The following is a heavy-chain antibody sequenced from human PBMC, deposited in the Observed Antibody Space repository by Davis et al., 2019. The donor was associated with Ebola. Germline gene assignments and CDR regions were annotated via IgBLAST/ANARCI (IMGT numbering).Heavy chain of an antibody. Sequence: KFQGRVTITRDTSASTAYMELSSLRSEDTAVYYCARVRRGSWLYWYFDLWGRGTLVTVSS. J-gene: IGHJ2*01. V-gene: IGHV1-3*01. D-gene: IGHD6-13*01. CDR3: ARVRRGSWLYWYFDL.